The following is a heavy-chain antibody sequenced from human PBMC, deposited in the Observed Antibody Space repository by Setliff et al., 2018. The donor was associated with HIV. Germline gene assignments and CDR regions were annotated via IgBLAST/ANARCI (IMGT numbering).Heavy chain of an antibody. CDR2: IYPSGST. D-gene: IGHD4-17*01. CDR3: ARDPPGYGDSNDY. CDR1: GASISSYY. Sequence: SETLSLTCIVSGASISSYYWSWIRQPAGKGLEWIGRIYPSGSTNYNPSLKSRLTISVDTSKNQFSLKLRSVTAADTAVYYCARDPPGYGDSNDYWGQGTLVTVSS. V-gene: IGHV4-4*07. J-gene: IGHJ4*02.